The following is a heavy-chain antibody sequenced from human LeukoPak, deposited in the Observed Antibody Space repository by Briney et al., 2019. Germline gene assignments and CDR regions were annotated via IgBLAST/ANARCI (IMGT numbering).Heavy chain of an antibody. J-gene: IGHJ3*02. CDR1: GGSISNYY. D-gene: IGHD3-10*01. CDR2: IFYSGST. CDR3: AKSNGYGLVDI. Sequence: SETLSLTCTVSGGSISNYYWGWIRQPPGKGLEWIGNIFYSGSTYYSPSLKSRVTISLDTSRNQFSLKLTSVTAADTAVYYCAKSNGYGLVDIWGQGTMVTVSS. V-gene: IGHV4-39*07.